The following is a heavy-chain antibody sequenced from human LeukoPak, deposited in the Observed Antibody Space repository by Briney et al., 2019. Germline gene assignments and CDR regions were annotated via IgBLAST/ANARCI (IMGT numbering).Heavy chain of an antibody. J-gene: IGHJ4*02. V-gene: IGHV3-7*01. CDR3: ARPNWNDKAY. CDR1: GFTFSIYW. Sequence: GPSLRLSWAASGFTFSIYWMSWVRRAPGKGREWVDNIKQDGSEKYYVDSVKGRFNISRDNAKHSLSLQMNSLRAAETAVSYCARPNWNDKAYWGQGNLVTVSS. CDR2: IKQDGSEK. D-gene: IGHD1-1*01.